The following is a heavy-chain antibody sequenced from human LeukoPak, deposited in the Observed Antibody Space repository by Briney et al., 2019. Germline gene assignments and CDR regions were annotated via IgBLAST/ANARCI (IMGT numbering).Heavy chain of an antibody. CDR3: ARDLGVDTAMVTLFDY. Sequence: GGSLRLSCAASGFTFSSYSMNWVRQAPGKGLEWVSSISSSSSYIYYAGSVKGRFTISRDNAKNSLYLQMNSLRAEDTAVYYCARDLGVDTAMVTLFDYWGQGTLVTVSP. CDR2: ISSSSSYI. V-gene: IGHV3-21*01. D-gene: IGHD5-18*01. CDR1: GFTFSSYS. J-gene: IGHJ4*02.